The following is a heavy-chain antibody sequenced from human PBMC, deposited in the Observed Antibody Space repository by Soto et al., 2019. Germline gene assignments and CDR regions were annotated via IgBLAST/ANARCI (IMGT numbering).Heavy chain of an antibody. CDR3: ARDSVLHTRPGIAVAGRDY. CDR1: GFTFSSYA. D-gene: IGHD6-19*01. J-gene: IGHJ4*02. Sequence: PGGSLRLSCAASGFTFSSYAMSWVRQAPGKGLEWVSAISGSGGSTYYADSVKGRFTISRDNSKNTLYLQMNSLRAEDTAVYYCARDSVLHTRPGIAVAGRDYWGQGTLVTVSS. CDR2: ISGSGGST. V-gene: IGHV3-23*01.